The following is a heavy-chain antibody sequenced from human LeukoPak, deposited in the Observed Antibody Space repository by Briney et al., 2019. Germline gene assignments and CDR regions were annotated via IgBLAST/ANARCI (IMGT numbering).Heavy chain of an antibody. CDR1: GFTFSSYN. J-gene: IGHJ6*03. CDR2: ITSSSSYI. Sequence: GGSLRLSCAASGFTFSSYNMNWVRQAPGKGLEWVSSITSSSSYIYYADSVKGHFTISRDNAKNSLYLQMDSLRVEDTAEYYCARDPYSGNYGAYYYYYMDVWGKGTTVTVSS. V-gene: IGHV3-21*06. D-gene: IGHD1-26*01. CDR3: ARDPYSGNYGAYYYYYMDV.